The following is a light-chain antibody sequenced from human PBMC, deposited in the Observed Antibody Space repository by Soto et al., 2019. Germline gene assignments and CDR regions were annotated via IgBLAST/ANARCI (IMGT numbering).Light chain of an antibody. CDR3: QQYGSSPLT. J-gene: IGKJ4*01. Sequence: EIVLTQSPGTLSLSPGERATLSCRASQSVSSSYLAWYQQKPGQAPRLLISGASRRTTGIPDRFSGSGSGTDFTLTISRLEPDDFAIYYCQQYGSSPLTFGGGTKVDIK. CDR1: QSVSSSY. CDR2: GAS. V-gene: IGKV3-20*01.